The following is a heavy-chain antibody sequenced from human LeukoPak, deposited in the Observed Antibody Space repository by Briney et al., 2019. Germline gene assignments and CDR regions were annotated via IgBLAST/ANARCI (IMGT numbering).Heavy chain of an antibody. CDR1: DGSFSGYY. J-gene: IGHJ6*03. CDR3: ARAPGSYYSYYYYYMDV. D-gene: IGHD1-26*01. V-gene: IGHV4-34*01. Sequence: SETLSLTCAVYDGSFSGYYWSWIRQPPGKGLEWIGEINHSGSTNYNPSLKSRVTISVDTSKNQFSLKLSSVTAADTAVYYCARAPGSYYSYYYYYMDVWGKGTTVTISS. CDR2: INHSGST.